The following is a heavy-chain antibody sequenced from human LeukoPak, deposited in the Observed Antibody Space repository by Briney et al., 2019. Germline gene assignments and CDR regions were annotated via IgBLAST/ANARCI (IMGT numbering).Heavy chain of an antibody. D-gene: IGHD6-19*01. J-gene: IGHJ4*02. CDR3: ARDSSGWSKNY. V-gene: IGHV3-23*01. CDR2: ISWSGGDT. CDR1: GFSFSTDA. Sequence: GGSLRLSCAASGFSFSTDAMTWVRQAPGKGLQWVSAISWSGGDTYYEDSVKGRFTISRDSSKNMLYLQMNSLRAEDTAVYYCARDSSGWSKNYWGQGTLVTVSS.